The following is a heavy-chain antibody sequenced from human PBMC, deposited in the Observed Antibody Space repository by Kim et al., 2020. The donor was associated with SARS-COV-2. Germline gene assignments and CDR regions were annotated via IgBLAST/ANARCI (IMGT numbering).Heavy chain of an antibody. D-gene: IGHD2-15*01. V-gene: IGHV1-2*02. CDR1: GYTFTGYY. CDR3: ARDGLKDIVVVVAATSPWFDP. Sequence: ASVKVSCKASGYTFTGYYMHWVRQAPGQGLEWMGWINPNSGGTNYAQKFQGRVTMTRDTSISTAYMELSRLRSDDTAVYYCARDGLKDIVVVVAATSPWFDPWGQGTLVTVSS. CDR2: INPNSGGT. J-gene: IGHJ5*02.